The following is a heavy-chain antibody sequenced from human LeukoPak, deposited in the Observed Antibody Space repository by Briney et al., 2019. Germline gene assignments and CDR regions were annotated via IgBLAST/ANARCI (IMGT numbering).Heavy chain of an antibody. J-gene: IGHJ3*02. Sequence: ASVKVCCKASGYTFTSYGISWVRQAPGQGLERMGWISAYNGNTNYAQKLQGRVTMTTDTSTSTAYMELRSLRSDGTAVYYCARDTPPDSSGYYFDAFDIWGQGTMVTVSS. CDR2: ISAYNGNT. D-gene: IGHD3-22*01. CDR1: GYTFTSYG. CDR3: ARDTPPDSSGYYFDAFDI. V-gene: IGHV1-18*01.